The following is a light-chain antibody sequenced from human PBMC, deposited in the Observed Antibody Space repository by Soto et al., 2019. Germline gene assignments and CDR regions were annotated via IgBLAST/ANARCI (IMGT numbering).Light chain of an antibody. CDR1: QTGYKN. Sequence: ELEMTQSPASLSASPGETVTLSCRATQTGYKNLAWYQQKPGQPPRLLIFAASTRAPGLPARFSGSGSGTEFTLTISSLQSEDSAIYYCQEYNRWPPEFIFGPGTRLEIK. V-gene: IGKV3-15*01. J-gene: IGKJ2*01. CDR2: AAS. CDR3: QEYNRWPPEFI.